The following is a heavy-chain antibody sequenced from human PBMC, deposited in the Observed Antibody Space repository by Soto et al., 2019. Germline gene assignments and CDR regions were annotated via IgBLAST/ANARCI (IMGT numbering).Heavy chain of an antibody. J-gene: IGHJ4*02. CDR2: ITTDKGKT. CDR1: GYTFTSFG. D-gene: IGHD3-10*01. Sequence: ASVKVSCKTSGYTFTSFGISWVRQAPGQGLEWMGWITTDKGKTNYAQKFQGRVTMTTDTSTSTAHMELRSLRSDDTAVYYCARTDYYYLDYWGQGTLVTVSS. CDR3: ARTDYYYLDY. V-gene: IGHV1-18*01.